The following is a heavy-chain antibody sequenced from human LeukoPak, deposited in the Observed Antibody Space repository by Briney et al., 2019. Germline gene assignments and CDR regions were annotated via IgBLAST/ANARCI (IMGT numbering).Heavy chain of an antibody. CDR1: GFTFSAYN. CDR3: TREGADVFDI. D-gene: IGHD3-16*01. V-gene: IGHV3-21*01. J-gene: IGHJ3*02. CDR2: ISSGSTYI. Sequence: GGSLRLSCAASGFTFSAYNMNWVRQAPGKGLEWVPSISSGSTYIYYADSVKGRFTISRDNAKNSLYLQMNSLRAEDTAVYYCTREGADVFDIWGHGTMVTVSS.